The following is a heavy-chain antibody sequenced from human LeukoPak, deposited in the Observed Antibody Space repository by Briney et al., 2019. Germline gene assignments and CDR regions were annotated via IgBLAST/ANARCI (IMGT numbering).Heavy chain of an antibody. CDR3: AKGDTGVIRRYYLDS. Sequence: PGGSLRLSCAASGFTFSNYGMNWVRQAPGEGQEWVSVTDTSGVITYYTDSVKGRFTISRDNSKNTLNLQMDSLRVEDTAVYYCAKGDTGVIRRYYLDSWGQGTLVTVSS. J-gene: IGHJ4*02. CDR2: TDTSGVIT. D-gene: IGHD5-18*01. CDR1: GFTFSNYG. V-gene: IGHV3-23*05.